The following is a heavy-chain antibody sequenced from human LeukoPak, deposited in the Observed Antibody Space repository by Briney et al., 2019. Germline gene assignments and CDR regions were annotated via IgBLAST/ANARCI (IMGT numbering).Heavy chain of an antibody. Sequence: SGTLSLTCAVYGGSFSGYYWTWIRQPPGKGLEWIGEINHSGSTYYNPSLKSRVTISVDTSKNQFSLKLSSVTAADTAVYYCARGKGSGWTFDYWGQGTLVTVSS. D-gene: IGHD6-19*01. V-gene: IGHV4-34*01. J-gene: IGHJ4*02. CDR1: GGSFSGYY. CDR2: INHSGST. CDR3: ARGKGSGWTFDY.